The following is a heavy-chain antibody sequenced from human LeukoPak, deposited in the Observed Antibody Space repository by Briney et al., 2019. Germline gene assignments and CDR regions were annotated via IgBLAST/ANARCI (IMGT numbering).Heavy chain of an antibody. CDR3: ARGEGRRFGER. J-gene: IGHJ4*02. Sequence: SETLSLTCTVSGGSISSYYWSWIRQPPGKGPEWIGYIYYSGSTNYNPSLKSRVTISVDTSKNQFSLKLSSVTAADTAVYYCARGEGRRFGERWGQGTLVTVSS. CDR2: IYYSGST. CDR1: GGSISSYY. D-gene: IGHD3-10*01. V-gene: IGHV4-59*01.